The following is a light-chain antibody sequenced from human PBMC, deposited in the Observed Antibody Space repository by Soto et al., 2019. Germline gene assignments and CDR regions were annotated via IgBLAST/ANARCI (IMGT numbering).Light chain of an antibody. CDR2: DVS. J-gene: IGLJ1*01. Sequence: QSALTQPASVSGSPGQSITISCTGTSSDVGGYNYVSWYQHHPGKAPKLMIYDVSNRPSGVSNHFSGSKSGKTASLTISGLQPEDEADYYCCSYTTSNTRQIVFGTGTKVTVL. V-gene: IGLV2-14*03. CDR1: SSDVGGYNY. CDR3: CSYTTSNTRQIV.